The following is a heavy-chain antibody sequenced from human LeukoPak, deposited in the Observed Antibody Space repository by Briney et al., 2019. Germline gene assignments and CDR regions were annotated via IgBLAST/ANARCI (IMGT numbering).Heavy chain of an antibody. V-gene: IGHV4-59*11. Sequence: PSETLSLTCTISGGSISSQYWSWIRQPPGKGLEWIGYIHASGSTNYNPSLKSRVTLSVDTSKNLLSLELTSVTAADTAVYYCARGSRGYYGSGSYSFWFDPWGQGTLVTVSS. J-gene: IGHJ5*02. D-gene: IGHD3-10*01. CDR2: IHASGST. CDR1: GGSISSQY. CDR3: ARGSRGYYGSGSYSFWFDP.